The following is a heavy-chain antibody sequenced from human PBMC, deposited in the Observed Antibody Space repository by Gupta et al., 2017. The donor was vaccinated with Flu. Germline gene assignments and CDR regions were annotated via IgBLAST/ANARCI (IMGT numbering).Heavy chain of an antibody. D-gene: IGHD5-12*01. CDR3: ARVGDGYNYFDY. CDR1: GFTFSSYG. CDR2: TWYDGINT. Sequence: QVQLVESGGGVVQHGRSLRLSCAGSGFTFSSYGMPWVRQAPGKGRGWVAVTWYDGINTYYADSVKVRFTISRENSKNTLYLQMNSLIAEDTAGYYCARVGDGYNYFDYWGQGTLVTVSA. V-gene: IGHV3-33*01. J-gene: IGHJ4*02.